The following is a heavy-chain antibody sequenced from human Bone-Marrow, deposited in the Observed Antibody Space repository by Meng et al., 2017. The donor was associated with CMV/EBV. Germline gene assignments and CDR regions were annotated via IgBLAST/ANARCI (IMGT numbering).Heavy chain of an antibody. CDR2: IYSGGST. Sequence: GESLKISCAASGFTVSSNYMSWVRQAPGKGLEWVSVIYSGGSTYYADSVKGRFTISRDNSKNTLYLQMNSLRAEDTAVYYCAKDREYYDFWSGYSYYYGMDVWGQGTTVTGSS. V-gene: IGHV3-66*02. D-gene: IGHD3-3*01. CDR3: AKDREYYDFWSGYSYYYGMDV. J-gene: IGHJ6*02. CDR1: GFTVSSNY.